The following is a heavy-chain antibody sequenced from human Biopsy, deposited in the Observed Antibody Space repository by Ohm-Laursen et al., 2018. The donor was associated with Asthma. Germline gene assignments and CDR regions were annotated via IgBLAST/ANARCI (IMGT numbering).Heavy chain of an antibody. V-gene: IGHV4-59*01. D-gene: IGHD2-21*02. Sequence: TPSLTCAVSVGSINNFCWSWIRQPPGKGLESIGHVYYSGSTNYNPSLKSRVTISIDASKNQFSLKLTSVTAADTAVYYCARGVDRVTGLLDHFDSWGQGTLVTVSS. CDR3: ARGVDRVTGLLDHFDS. J-gene: IGHJ4*02. CDR1: VGSINNFC. CDR2: VYYSGST.